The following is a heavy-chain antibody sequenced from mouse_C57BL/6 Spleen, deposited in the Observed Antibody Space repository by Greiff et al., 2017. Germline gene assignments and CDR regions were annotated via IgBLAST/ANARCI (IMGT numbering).Heavy chain of an antibody. V-gene: IGHV5-17*01. J-gene: IGHJ4*01. CDR1: GFTFSDYG. CDR2: ISSGSSTI. Sequence: EVQLQQSGGGSVKPGGSLKLSCAASGFTFSDYGMHWVRQAPEKGLEWVAYISSGSSTIYYADTVKGRFTISRDNAKNTLFLQMTSLRSEDTAMYYCARKGYYGHYYAMDYWGQGTSVTVSS. CDR3: ARKGYYGHYYAMDY. D-gene: IGHD1-1*01.